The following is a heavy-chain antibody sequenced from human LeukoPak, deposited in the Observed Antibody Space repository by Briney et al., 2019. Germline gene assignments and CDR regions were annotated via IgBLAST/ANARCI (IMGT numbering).Heavy chain of an antibody. D-gene: IGHD4-23*01. Sequence: SETLSLTCTVSDDSISDYYRGWIRQPPGKGLEWIGYISDSGSTNYNPSLKSRVTISVDTSKNQFSLKLSSVTAADTAVYYCASGRYGGNIYHYYYMDVWGEGTTVTVSS. CDR1: DDSISDYY. J-gene: IGHJ6*03. V-gene: IGHV4-59*01. CDR3: ASGRYGGNIYHYYYMDV. CDR2: ISDSGST.